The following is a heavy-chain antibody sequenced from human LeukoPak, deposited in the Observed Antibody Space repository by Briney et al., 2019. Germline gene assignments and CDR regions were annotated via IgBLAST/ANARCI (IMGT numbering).Heavy chain of an antibody. J-gene: IGHJ4*02. CDR2: LSGSGATT. CDR1: GFTFSNYA. V-gene: IGHV3-23*01. Sequence: GGSLRLSCAASGFTFSNYAMIWVRQAPGKGLEWVSALSGSGATTYYADSVKGRFTISRDNSKNTLYLQMNSLRAGDTALYYCAKDMGVVTPVGVVDFXGQGTLVIVSS. CDR3: AKDMGVVTPVGVVDF. D-gene: IGHD4-23*01.